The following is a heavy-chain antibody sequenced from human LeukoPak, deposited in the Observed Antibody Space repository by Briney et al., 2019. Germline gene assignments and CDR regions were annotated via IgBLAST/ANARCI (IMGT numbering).Heavy chain of an antibody. V-gene: IGHV1-69*13. CDR1: GGTFSSYA. CDR2: IIPIFGTA. J-gene: IGHJ3*02. Sequence: RASVTVSCKASGGTFSSYAISWVRQAPGQGLEWMGGIIPIFGTANYAQKFQGRVTITADESTSTAYMELSSLRSEDTAVYYCAREVEATVTVRAFDIWGQGTMVTVSS. D-gene: IGHD4-17*01. CDR3: AREVEATVTVRAFDI.